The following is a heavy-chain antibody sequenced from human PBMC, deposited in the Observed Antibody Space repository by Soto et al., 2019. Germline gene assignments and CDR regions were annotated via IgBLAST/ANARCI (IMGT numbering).Heavy chain of an antibody. V-gene: IGHV1-2*02. CDR3: ARSLTEGYCTITGCYTRLLYGMDV. Sequence: VASVKVSCKASGYTFSGYYIHWLRQAPGQGLEWMGWINPNSGGTNYAQKFQGRVTVTRDTPTSTAYMELSRLTSDDTAVYYCARSLTEGYCTITGCYTRLLYGMDVWGQGTTVTVSS. CDR1: GYTFSGYY. CDR2: INPNSGGT. J-gene: IGHJ6*02. D-gene: IGHD2-2*02.